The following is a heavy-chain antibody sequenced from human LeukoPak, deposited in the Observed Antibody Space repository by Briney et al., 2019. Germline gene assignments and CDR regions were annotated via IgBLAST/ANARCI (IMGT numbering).Heavy chain of an antibody. J-gene: IGHJ4*02. CDR3: ARDAYSSGFFFDY. V-gene: IGHV4-59*01. CDR1: GGSISSYY. D-gene: IGHD6-19*01. CDR2: IYYSGST. Sequence: SETLSLTCTISGGSISSYYWSWIRQPPGKGLEWIGYIYYSGSTNYNPSLKSRVTISVDTSKNQFSLKLSSVTAADTAVYYCARDAYSSGFFFDYWGQGTLVTVSS.